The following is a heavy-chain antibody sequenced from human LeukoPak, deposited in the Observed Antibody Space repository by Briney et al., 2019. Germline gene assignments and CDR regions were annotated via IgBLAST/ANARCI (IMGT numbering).Heavy chain of an antibody. CDR3: ARAPEGSGSWADAFDI. D-gene: IGHD1-26*01. Sequence: PSETLSLTCTVSGGSISSGDYYWSWIRQPPGKGLEWIGYIYYSGSTYYNPSLKSRVTISVDTSKNQLSLKLSSVTAADTAVYCCARAPEGSGSWADAFDIWGQGTMVTVSS. CDR1: GGSISSGDYY. V-gene: IGHV4-30-4*01. CDR2: IYYSGST. J-gene: IGHJ3*02.